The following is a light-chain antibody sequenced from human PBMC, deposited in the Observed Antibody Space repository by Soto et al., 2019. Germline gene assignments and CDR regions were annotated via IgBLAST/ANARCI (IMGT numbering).Light chain of an antibody. J-gene: IGLJ7*01. CDR3: QSYDNSHDWDVI. CDR2: DNT. CDR1: SSNIGAGYA. V-gene: IGLV1-40*01. Sequence: QSVLTKPPSVSGAPGQRVTISCTGSSSNIGAGYAVHWYQQLPGTAPKLLISDNTNRPSGVPDRFSASKSGTTASLAITGLQAEDEAEYYCQSYDNSHDWDVIFGGGTQLTVL.